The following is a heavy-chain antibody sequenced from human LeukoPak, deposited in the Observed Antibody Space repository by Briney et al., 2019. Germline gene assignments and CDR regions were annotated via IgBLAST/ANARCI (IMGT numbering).Heavy chain of an antibody. CDR1: GYYTFTSYG. Sequence: ASVKVSCKASGYYTFTSYGINWVRQAPGQGLEWMGWINPYNGNTNYAQKFQGRVTMTTDTSTGTAYMELRSQRSDDTAVYYCARGTPYCSSASCYNYWGQGSLVTVSS. J-gene: IGHJ4*02. CDR2: INPYNGNT. V-gene: IGHV1-18*01. D-gene: IGHD2-2*02. CDR3: ARGTPYCSSASCYNY.